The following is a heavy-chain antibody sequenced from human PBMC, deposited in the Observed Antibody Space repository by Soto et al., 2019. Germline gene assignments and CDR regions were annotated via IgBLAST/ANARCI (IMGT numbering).Heavy chain of an antibody. Sequence: GGSLRLSCAASGFTFSSYWMSWVRQAPGKGLEWVANIKQDGSEKYYVDSVKGRFTISRDNAKNSLYLQMNSLRAEDTAVYYCARVIVPVVVAARGWFDPWGQGTLVTVSS. D-gene: IGHD2-15*01. CDR2: IKQDGSEK. CDR3: ARVIVPVVVAARGWFDP. V-gene: IGHV3-7*01. J-gene: IGHJ5*02. CDR1: GFTFSSYW.